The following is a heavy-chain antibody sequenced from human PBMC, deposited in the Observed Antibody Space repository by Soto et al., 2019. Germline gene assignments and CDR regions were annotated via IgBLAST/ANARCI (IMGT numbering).Heavy chain of an antibody. Sequence: SVTLSLTCTVAGGSISSFGCSWIRQHPGKGLQWIGYIYYSGSTNYNPSLKSRVTMTRDTSTSTVYMELSSLRSEDTAVYYCARERGRSSRAGIAALVGRYYGMDVWGQGTTVTVSS. J-gene: IGHJ6*02. V-gene: IGHV4-59*01. D-gene: IGHD6-6*01. CDR2: IYYSGST. CDR3: ARERGRSSRAGIAALVGRYYGMDV. CDR1: GGSISSFG.